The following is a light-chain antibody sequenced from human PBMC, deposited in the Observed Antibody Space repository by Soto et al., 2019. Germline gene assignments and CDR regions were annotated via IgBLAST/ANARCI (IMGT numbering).Light chain of an antibody. CDR1: QSVRGSY. J-gene: IGKJ1*01. V-gene: IGKV3-15*01. Sequence: EIVLTQSPGTLSLSPGERATLSCRASQSVRGSYIAWYQQKPGQAPRLLIYGASTRATGIPARFSGSGSGTEFTLTINSLQSEDFAVYYCQQYNNWPRTFGQGTKVDIK. CDR2: GAS. CDR3: QQYNNWPRT.